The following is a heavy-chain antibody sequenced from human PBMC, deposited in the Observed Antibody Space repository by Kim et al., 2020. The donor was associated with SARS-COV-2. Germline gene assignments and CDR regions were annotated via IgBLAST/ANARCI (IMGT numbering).Heavy chain of an antibody. V-gene: IGHV4-30-2*03. J-gene: IGHJ4*02. Sequence: SNPSLSSPVAISLDTSKNQSSLKLASVTAAKTAVYYCARMGYGDSLLFDYWGQGTLVTVSS. CDR3: ARMGYGDSLLFDY. D-gene: IGHD4-17*01.